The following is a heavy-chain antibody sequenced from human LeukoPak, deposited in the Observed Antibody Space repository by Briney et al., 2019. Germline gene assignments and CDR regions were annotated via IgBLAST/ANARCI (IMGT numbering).Heavy chain of an antibody. J-gene: IGHJ5*02. CDR1: GFTFSSYS. V-gene: IGHV3-48*04. CDR3: ARDGYQVPTIFGTFDP. CDR2: ISSSSSTI. Sequence: GGSLRLSCAASGFTFSSYSMNWVRQAPGKGLEWVSYISSSSSTIYYADSVRGRFTISRDDAKNSLYLQMNSLRAEDTAVYYCARDGYQVPTIFGTFDPWGQGTLVTVSS. D-gene: IGHD3-3*01.